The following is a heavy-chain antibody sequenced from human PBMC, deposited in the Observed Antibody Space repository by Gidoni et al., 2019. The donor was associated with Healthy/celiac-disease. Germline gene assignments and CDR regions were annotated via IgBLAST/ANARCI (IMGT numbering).Heavy chain of an antibody. CDR3: AREMTTVTTDLDY. V-gene: IGHV3-30*04. CDR1: GLPSSSYA. D-gene: IGHD4-17*01. Sequence: QVQLVESGGGVVQPGRSLRLSCAASGLPSSSYAMHWFRQAPGKGLEWVAFISYDGSNKYYADSVKCRFTISRDNSKNTLYLQMNSLRAEDTAVYYCAREMTTVTTDLDYWGQGTLVTVSS. J-gene: IGHJ4*02. CDR2: ISYDGSNK.